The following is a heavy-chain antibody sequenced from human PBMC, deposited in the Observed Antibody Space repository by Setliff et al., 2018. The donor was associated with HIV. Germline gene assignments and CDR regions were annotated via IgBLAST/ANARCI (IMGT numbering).Heavy chain of an antibody. D-gene: IGHD5-12*01. J-gene: IGHJ6*03. V-gene: IGHV3-21*01. CDR2: ISSSGSYI. CDR1: GFIFSSFN. CDR3: ARDPLRPYYYMDV. Sequence: SGGSLRLSCAASGFIFSSFNMNWVRQAPGKGLEWVSFISSSGSYIYYADSVKGRFTISRDNAKNSLYLQMNSLRAVDTAVYYCARDPLRPYYYMDVWGKGTTVTVSS.